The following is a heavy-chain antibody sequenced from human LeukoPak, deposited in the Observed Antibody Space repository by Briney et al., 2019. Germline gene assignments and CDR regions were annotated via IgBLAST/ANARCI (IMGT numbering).Heavy chain of an antibody. CDR3: AXXVEWLYLXY. V-gene: IGHV3-30-3*01. J-gene: IGHJ4*02. Sequence: GGSLRLSCAASGFSFSSYAMHWVRQAPGKGLEWVAVISYDGSNKYNXESVKGRFTISRDNSKNTLYLQMNSLRVEDTAVYYCAXXVEWLYLXYWGQGTLVTVSS. CDR1: GFSFSSYA. CDR2: ISYDGSNK. D-gene: IGHD3-3*01.